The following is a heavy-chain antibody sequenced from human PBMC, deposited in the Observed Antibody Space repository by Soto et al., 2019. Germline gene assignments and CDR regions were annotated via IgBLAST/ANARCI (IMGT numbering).Heavy chain of an antibody. Sequence: GSLRLSCAASGFTFSNAWMSWVRQAPGKGLEWVGRIKSKTDGGTTDYAAPVKGRFTISRDDSKNTLYLQMNSLKTEDTAVYYCTTDRDYDYVWGSYRYTFWGQGTLVTVSS. CDR3: TTDRDYDYVWGSYRYTF. V-gene: IGHV3-15*01. CDR2: IKSKTDGGTT. D-gene: IGHD3-16*02. J-gene: IGHJ4*02. CDR1: GFTFSNAW.